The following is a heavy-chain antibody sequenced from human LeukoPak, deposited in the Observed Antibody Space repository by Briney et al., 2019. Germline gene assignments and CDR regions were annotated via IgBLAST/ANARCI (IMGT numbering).Heavy chain of an antibody. V-gene: IGHV4-34*01. CDR3: ARGIAAAFSI. CDR2: INHSGST. J-gene: IGHJ3*02. CDR1: GGSFSGYY. Sequence: PSETLSLTCAVYGGSFSGYYWSWIRQPPGKGLEWIGEINHSGSTNYNSSLKSRVTISVDTSKNQFSLKLSSVTAADTAVYYCARGIAAAFSIWGQGTMVTVSS. D-gene: IGHD6-13*01.